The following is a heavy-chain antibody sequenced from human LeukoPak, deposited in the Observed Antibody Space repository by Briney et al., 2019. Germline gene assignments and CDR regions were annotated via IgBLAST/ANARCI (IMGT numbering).Heavy chain of an antibody. J-gene: IGHJ5*02. CDR2: IIPIFGTA. CDR1: GGTFSSYA. Sequence: SVKVSCKASGGTFSSYAISWVRQAPGQGLEWMGGIIPIFGTANYAQKFQGRVTITTDESTSTAYMELSSLRSEDTAVYYCARAVEWLPRGRNNWLDPWGQGTLVTVSS. CDR3: ARAVEWLPRGRNNWLDP. D-gene: IGHD3-3*01. V-gene: IGHV1-69*05.